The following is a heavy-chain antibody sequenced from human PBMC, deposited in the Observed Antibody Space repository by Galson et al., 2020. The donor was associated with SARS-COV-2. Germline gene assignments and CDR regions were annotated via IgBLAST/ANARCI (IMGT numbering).Heavy chain of an antibody. J-gene: IGHJ5*02. D-gene: IGHD3-22*01. CDR3: ARDTYYYDSSGYGNDWFDP. Sequence: SETLSLTCTVSGGSISSYYWSWIRQPPGKGLEWIGYIYYSGSTNYNPSLKSRVTISVDTSKNQFSLKLSSVTAADTAVYYCARDTYYYDSSGYGNDWFDPLGQGTLVTVSS. CDR2: IYYSGST. V-gene: IGHV4-59*01. CDR1: GGSISSYY.